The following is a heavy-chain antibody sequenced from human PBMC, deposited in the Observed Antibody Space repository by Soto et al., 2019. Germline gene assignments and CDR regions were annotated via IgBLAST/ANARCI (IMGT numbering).Heavy chain of an antibody. CDR2: IYYSGST. CDR3: ARHSPTIAARPGWYYFDY. J-gene: IGHJ4*02. D-gene: IGHD6-6*01. CDR1: GGSISSSSYY. Sequence: QLQLQESGPGLVKPSETLSLTCTVSGGSISSSSYYWGWIRQPPGNGLEWIGSIYYSGSTYYNPSLKSRGTISVDTSKNQFSLKLSSVTAADTAVYYCARHSPTIAARPGWYYFDYWGQGTLVTVAS. V-gene: IGHV4-39*01.